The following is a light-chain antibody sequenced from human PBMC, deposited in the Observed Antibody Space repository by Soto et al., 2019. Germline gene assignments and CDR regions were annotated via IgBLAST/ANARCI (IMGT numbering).Light chain of an antibody. V-gene: IGKV3-11*01. CDR3: QQRSNWPT. J-gene: IGKJ4*01. Sequence: EFVLTKCPATLSLSPRERATLSCRASQSVSSYLAWYQQKPGQAPRLLIYDASNRATGIPARFSGSGSGTDFTLTISSLEPEDFAVYYCQQRSNWPTFGGGTKVDIK. CDR1: QSVSSY. CDR2: DAS.